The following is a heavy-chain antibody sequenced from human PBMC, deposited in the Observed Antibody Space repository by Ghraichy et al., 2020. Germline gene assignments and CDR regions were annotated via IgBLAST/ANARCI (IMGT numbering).Heavy chain of an antibody. V-gene: IGHV3-7*01. J-gene: IGHJ6*02. CDR1: GFTFSSYW. Sequence: GGSLRLSCAASGFTFSSYWMTWVRQAPGKGLEWVANIKQDGSERYYVDFVKGRFTISRDNAKNSLYLQINSLRAEDTAVYYCARGHSSGYSLYYAMDVWGQGTTVTVSS. D-gene: IGHD3-22*01. CDR3: ARGHSSGYSLYYAMDV. CDR2: IKQDGSER.